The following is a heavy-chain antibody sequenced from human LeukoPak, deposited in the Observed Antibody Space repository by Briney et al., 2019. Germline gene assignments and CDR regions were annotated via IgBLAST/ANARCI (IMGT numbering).Heavy chain of an antibody. CDR2: IKSETDSGTT. CDR1: GFTFSSYW. J-gene: IGHJ4*02. CDR3: TICAGGSCYSTH. Sequence: GGSLRLSCAASGFTFSSYWMSWVRQAPGKGLEWVGLIKSETDSGTTGYAGPVKDRFRISRDDSASTVLLQMNSLKTEDTGVYYCTICAGGSCYSTHWGQGAPVIVSS. V-gene: IGHV3-15*01. D-gene: IGHD2-15*01.